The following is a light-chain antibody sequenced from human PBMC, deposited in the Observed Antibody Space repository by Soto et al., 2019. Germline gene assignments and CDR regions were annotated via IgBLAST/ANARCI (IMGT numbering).Light chain of an antibody. CDR3: TTFAPGRIYV. Sequence: QSALTQPASVFGSPGQSITISCSGASSDIGPYDYVSWYQHHPGRAPKLLIYEVSNRPSGVSYRFSGSKSGNTASLTISGLQAEDEGDYYCTTFAPGRIYVFGSGTKVTVL. V-gene: IGLV2-14*01. CDR2: EVS. J-gene: IGLJ1*01. CDR1: SSDIGPYDY.